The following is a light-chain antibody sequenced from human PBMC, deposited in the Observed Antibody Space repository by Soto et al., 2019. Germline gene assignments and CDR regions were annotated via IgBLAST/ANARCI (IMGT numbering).Light chain of an antibody. V-gene: IGKV1-39*01. J-gene: IGKJ4*01. CDR2: AAS. Sequence: DIQMTQSPSSLSASVGDRVTITCRASQGISSYLNWYQQKPGKAPKLLIYAASSLQSEVPSRFSGSGSGTDFTLTISSLQPEDFATYYCQQSYSTPPLTFGGGTKVDIK. CDR3: QQSYSTPPLT. CDR1: QGISSY.